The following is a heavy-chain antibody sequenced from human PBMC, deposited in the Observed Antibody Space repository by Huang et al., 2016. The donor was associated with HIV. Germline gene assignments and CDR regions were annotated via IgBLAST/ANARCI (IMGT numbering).Heavy chain of an antibody. CDR2: IHNGGST. CDR3: VRGPRYVSADWYARLRNYWFFDL. J-gene: IGHJ2*01. CDR1: GGSFTNYS. V-gene: IGHV4-34*01. Sequence: QQQLQQWGAGLLKPSETLSLTCAVYGGSFTNYSWGWIRQPPGKGLEWIGEIHNGGSTQYSPSLKSRVTISLDTSKNQVSLKLTSVSAADTAVYYCVRGPRYVSADWYARLRNYWFFDLWGRGSLVSVSS. D-gene: IGHD3-9*01.